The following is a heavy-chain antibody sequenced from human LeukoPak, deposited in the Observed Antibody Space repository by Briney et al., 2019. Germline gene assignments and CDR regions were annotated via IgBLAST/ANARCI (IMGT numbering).Heavy chain of an antibody. J-gene: IGHJ4*02. Sequence: GGSLRLSCAASGFTFNTYAMSWVRQAPGKGLEWVSVISGSGGSTYYADSVKGRFTISRDNSKNTLYLQMNSLRAEDTAVYYCAKGTTTLVVTKIDYWGQGTLVTVS. CDR1: GFTFNTYA. CDR2: ISGSGGST. V-gene: IGHV3-23*01. D-gene: IGHD4-23*01. CDR3: AKGTTTLVVTKIDY.